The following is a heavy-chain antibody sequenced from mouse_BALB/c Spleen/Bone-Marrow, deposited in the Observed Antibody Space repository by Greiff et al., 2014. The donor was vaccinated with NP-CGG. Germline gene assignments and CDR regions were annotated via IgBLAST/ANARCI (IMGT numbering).Heavy chain of an antibody. Sequence: VMLVESGPGLVAPSQSLSITCTVSGFSLSRYSVHWVRQPPGKGLEWLGMIWGGGSTDYNSALKSRLSISKDNSKSQVFLKMNSLQTDDTDMYYCARLYGNYGGYFDYWGQGTTLTVSS. CDR1: GFSLSRYS. CDR3: ARLYGNYGGYFDY. J-gene: IGHJ2*01. CDR2: IWGGGST. V-gene: IGHV2-6-4*01. D-gene: IGHD2-10*02.